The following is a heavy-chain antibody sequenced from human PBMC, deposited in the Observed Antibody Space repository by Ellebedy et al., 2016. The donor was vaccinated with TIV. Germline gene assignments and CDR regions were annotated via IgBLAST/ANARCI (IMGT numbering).Heavy chain of an antibody. CDR2: INHSGST. D-gene: IGHD3-3*01. J-gene: IGHJ6*03. V-gene: IGHV4-34*01. CDR3: ARSDRGSYDFWSGYHYYYYYMDV. CDR1: GGSFSGYY. Sequence: SETLSLXXAVYGGSFSGYYWSWIRQPPGKGLEWIGEINHSGSTNYNPSLKSRVTISVDTSKNQFSLKLSSVTAADTAVYYCARSDRGSYDFWSGYHYYYYYMDVWGKGTTVTVSS.